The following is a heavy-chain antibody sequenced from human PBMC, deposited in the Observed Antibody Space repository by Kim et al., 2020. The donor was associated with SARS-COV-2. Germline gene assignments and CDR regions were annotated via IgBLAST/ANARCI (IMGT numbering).Heavy chain of an antibody. V-gene: IGHV3-64D*09. D-gene: IGHD3-3*01. CDR1: GFTFSASP. Sequence: GGSLRLSCSASGFTFSASPMHWVRQAPGKGLEYVSAIDSRGVGTYYADSVKGRFTISRDNSKNTLFLQMTSLRAEDTAVYYCVKVECDNRKCYRLENWGQGTLVTVSS. CDR3: VKVECDNRKCYRLEN. CDR2: IDSRGVGT. J-gene: IGHJ4*02.